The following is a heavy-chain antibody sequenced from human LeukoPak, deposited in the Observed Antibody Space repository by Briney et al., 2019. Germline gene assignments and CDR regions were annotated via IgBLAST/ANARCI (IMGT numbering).Heavy chain of an antibody. CDR1: GFTFNNYG. J-gene: IGHJ4*02. V-gene: IGHV3-30*18. CDR3: AKVPLRGTAAAIDY. Sequence: GGSLRLSCAASGFTFNNYGMHWVRQAPGKGLEWVAVISYDGRNKHYPDSVKGRFTISRDISTDTLWLQMDSLRTEDTAVYYCAKVPLRGTAAAIDYWGQGTLVTVSS. CDR2: ISYDGRNK. D-gene: IGHD2-2*01.